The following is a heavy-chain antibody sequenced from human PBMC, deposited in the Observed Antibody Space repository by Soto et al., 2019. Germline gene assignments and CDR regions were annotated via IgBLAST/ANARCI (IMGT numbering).Heavy chain of an antibody. D-gene: IGHD5-18*01. CDR1: GFNLHDHA. Sequence: PGGSLRLSCVASGFNLHDHAMHWVRQAPGKGLEWVAVISYDGSNKYYADSVKGRFTISRDNSKNTLYLQMNSLRAEDTAVYYCARVLRQLHYSSYGVVVWGQGITVTVFS. J-gene: IGHJ6*02. CDR2: ISYDGSNK. CDR3: ARVLRQLHYSSYGVVV. V-gene: IGHV3-30-3*01.